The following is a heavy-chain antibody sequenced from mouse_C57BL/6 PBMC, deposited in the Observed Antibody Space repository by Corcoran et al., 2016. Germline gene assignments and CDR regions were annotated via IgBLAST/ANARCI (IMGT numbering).Heavy chain of an antibody. D-gene: IGHD1-1*01. CDR2: INTYSGVP. Sequence: QIQLVQSGPELKKPGETVKISCKASGYTFTTYGMSWVKQAPGKGLKWMGWINTYSGVPTYADDFKGRFAFSLETSASTAYLQINNLKNEDTATYFCAREAYYGRSYWYFDVWGTGTTVTVSS. J-gene: IGHJ1*03. V-gene: IGHV9-3*01. CDR3: AREAYYGRSYWYFDV. CDR1: GYTFTTYG.